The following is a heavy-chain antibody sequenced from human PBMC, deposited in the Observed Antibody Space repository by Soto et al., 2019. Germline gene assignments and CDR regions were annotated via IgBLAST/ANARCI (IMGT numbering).Heavy chain of an antibody. CDR2: ISYEGGNK. CDR3: ASVNDMIVVVSTGFDY. V-gene: IGHV3-30-3*01. CDR1: GFTFSSSA. J-gene: IGHJ4*02. Sequence: QVQLVESGGGVVQPGRSLRLSCAASGFTFSSSAMHWVRQAPGKGLEWVAGISYEGGNKYYADSVKVRVTISRDNSKNRLYLQMKILRVKDTDVYYCASVNDMIVVVSTGFDYWGQGTLVTVSS. D-gene: IGHD3-22*01.